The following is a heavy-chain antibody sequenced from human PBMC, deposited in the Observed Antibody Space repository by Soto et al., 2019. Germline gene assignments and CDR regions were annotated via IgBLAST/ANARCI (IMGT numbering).Heavy chain of an antibody. Sequence: QVQLVQSGAEVKKPGSSVKVSCKASGGTFSSYAISWVRQAPGQGLEWMGVIIPIFGTANYAQKFQGRVTITADESTSTAYMELSSLRSEDTAVYYCARDSGGYYGSGSYPPFDYWGQGTLVTVSS. D-gene: IGHD3-10*01. CDR1: GGTFSSYA. CDR3: ARDSGGYYGSGSYPPFDY. CDR2: IIPIFGTA. V-gene: IGHV1-69*01. J-gene: IGHJ4*02.